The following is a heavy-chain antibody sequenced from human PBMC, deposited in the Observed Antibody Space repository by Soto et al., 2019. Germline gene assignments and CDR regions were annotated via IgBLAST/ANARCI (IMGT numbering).Heavy chain of an antibody. CDR1: GFTFSDHY. CDR2: SRNRVNSHTT. D-gene: IGHD1-26*01. J-gene: IGHJ6*01. CDR3: TRGLLGGAPSYTSHAMDV. Sequence: EVQLVESGGGLVQPGGSLRLSCAASGFTFSDHYMDWVRQAPGKGLEWVARSRNRVNSHTTEYAASVKGRFTISRDESKSSLYLQMNSLKIEDPAVYYCTRGLLGGAPSYTSHAMDVWGQGTTVTVSS. V-gene: IGHV3-72*01.